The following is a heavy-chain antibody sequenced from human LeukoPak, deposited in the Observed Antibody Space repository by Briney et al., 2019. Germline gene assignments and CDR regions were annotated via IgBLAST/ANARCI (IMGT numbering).Heavy chain of an antibody. CDR1: GFTFSNAW. J-gene: IGHJ3*02. D-gene: IGHD3-10*01. CDR3: TTKYTYYDAFDI. CDR2: IKSKTDGGTT. V-gene: IGHV3-15*01. Sequence: GGSLRLSCAASGFTFSNAWMSWVRQAPGKGLEWVGRIKSKTDGGTTDYAAPVKGRFTISRDDSKNTLYLQMNSLKTEDTAVYYCTTKYTYYDAFDIWGQGTMVTVSS.